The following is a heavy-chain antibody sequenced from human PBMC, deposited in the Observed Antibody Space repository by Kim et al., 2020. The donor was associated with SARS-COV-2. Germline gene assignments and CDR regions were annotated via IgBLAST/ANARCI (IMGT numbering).Heavy chain of an antibody. CDR1: GYTFAAYC. V-gene: IGHV1-18*04. J-gene: IGHJ4*03. CDR3: ARGGGGAHGCYRFDD. D-gene: IGHD2-15*01. CDR2: INPYNGIT. Sequence: ASVKVSCKASGYTFAAYCMSWVRQAPGQGLEWMGGINPYNGITDYAQTFHDRITMTTDTSTSTVYMEVSSLRSDDTAVYFCARGGGGAHGCYRFDDWGQGTVVTVSS.